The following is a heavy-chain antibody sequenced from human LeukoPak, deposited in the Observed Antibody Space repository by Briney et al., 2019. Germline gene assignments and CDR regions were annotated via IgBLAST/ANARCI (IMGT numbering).Heavy chain of an antibody. CDR2: IIPIFGTA. V-gene: IGHV1-69*13. CDR1: GGTFSSYA. J-gene: IGHJ3*02. D-gene: IGHD1-1*01. Sequence: ASVKVSCEASGGTFSSYAISWVRQAPGQGLEWMGGIIPIFGTANYAQKFQGRVTITADESTSTAYMELSSLRSEDTAVYYCARDYNPRGANDAFDIWGQGTMVTVSS. CDR3: ARDYNPRGANDAFDI.